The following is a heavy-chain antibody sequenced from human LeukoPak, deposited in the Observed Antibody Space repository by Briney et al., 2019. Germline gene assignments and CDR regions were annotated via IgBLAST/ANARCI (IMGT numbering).Heavy chain of an antibody. V-gene: IGHV3-30-3*01. CDR3: ARANYDY. CDR1: GFTFSSYA. J-gene: IGHJ4*02. CDR2: ISYDGSNK. Sequence: GGSLRLSCAASGFTFSSYAMHWVRQAPGKGLEWVAVISYDGSNKYYADSVKGRFTISRDNSKNTLYLQMNSLRAEDTAVYYCARANYDYWGQGTLVTVSS.